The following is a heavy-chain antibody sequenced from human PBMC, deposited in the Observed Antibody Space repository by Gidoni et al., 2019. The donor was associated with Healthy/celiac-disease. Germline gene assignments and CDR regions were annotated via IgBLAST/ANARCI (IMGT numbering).Heavy chain of an antibody. V-gene: IGHV3-21*01. J-gene: IGHJ6*02. CDR1: GFTFSSYS. CDR2: ISSSSSYI. Sequence: EVQLVESGGGLVKPGGSLRLSCAASGFTFSSYSMNWVRQAPGKGLEWVSSISSSSSYIYYADSGKGRFTISRDNAKNSLYLQMNSLRAEDTAVYYCARDCSGGSCYYYYYYYGMDVWGQGTTVTVSS. CDR3: ARDCSGGSCYYYYYYYGMDV. D-gene: IGHD2-15*01.